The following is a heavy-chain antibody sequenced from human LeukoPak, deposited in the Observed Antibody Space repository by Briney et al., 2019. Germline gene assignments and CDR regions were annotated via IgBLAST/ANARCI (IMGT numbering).Heavy chain of an antibody. CDR2: VSYSGST. Sequence: TQTLSLTCTVSGGSISSGDSYWSWIRQPPGEGLEWIGYVSYSGSTYYNPSLKSRLTISMDTSNNQFSLNLRSVTAAGTAVYYCARGYYMDVWGKGTTVTVSS. CDR3: ARGYYMDV. V-gene: IGHV4-30-4*08. CDR1: GGSISSGDSY. J-gene: IGHJ6*03.